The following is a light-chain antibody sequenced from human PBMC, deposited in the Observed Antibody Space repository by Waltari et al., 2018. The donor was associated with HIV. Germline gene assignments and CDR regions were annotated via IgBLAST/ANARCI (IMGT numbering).Light chain of an antibody. V-gene: IGLV1-51*01. Sequence: QSVFTQPPSGSAAPAQKVTISPSGSSSNSGNNCVSGYQHPPGTAPNLLISDNNKRPSGIPDRFSCSKSGTSATLGITGLQTGDEADYYCGTWDSSLSAGVFGGGTKLTVL. J-gene: IGLJ3*02. CDR3: GTWDSSLSAGV. CDR1: SSNSGNNC. CDR2: DNN.